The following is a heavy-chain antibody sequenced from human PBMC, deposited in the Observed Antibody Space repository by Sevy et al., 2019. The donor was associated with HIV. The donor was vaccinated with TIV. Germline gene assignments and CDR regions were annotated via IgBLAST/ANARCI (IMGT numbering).Heavy chain of an antibody. J-gene: IGHJ4*02. CDR2: ISGSGGST. Sequence: GGSLRLSCAASGFTFSSYAMSWVRQAPGKGLEWVSAISGSGGSTYYADSVKGRFTISRDSSKNTLYLQMNSLRAEDTAVYYCAKRGLRRTGGFDYWGQGTLVTVSS. CDR1: GFTFSSYA. D-gene: IGHD4-17*01. V-gene: IGHV3-23*01. CDR3: AKRGLRRTGGFDY.